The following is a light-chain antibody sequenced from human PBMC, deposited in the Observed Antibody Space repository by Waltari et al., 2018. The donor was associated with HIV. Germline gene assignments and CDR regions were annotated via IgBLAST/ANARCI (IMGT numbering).Light chain of an antibody. CDR3: GAWDDSLKGFM. V-gene: IGLV1-44*01. Sequence: QSVLTQPPSASGAPGQRVTIPCSGSRSNIGSNPVSWYQQLPGTAPKLLISSNSQRPSGVPDRFSGSKSGSSASLAISGLQSEDESQYFCGAWDDSLKGFMFGGGTQLTVL. CDR1: RSNIGSNP. J-gene: IGLJ3*02. CDR2: SNS.